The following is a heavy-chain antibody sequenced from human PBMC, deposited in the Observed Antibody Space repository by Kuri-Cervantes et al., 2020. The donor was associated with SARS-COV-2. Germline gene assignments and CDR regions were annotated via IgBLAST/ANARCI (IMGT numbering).Heavy chain of an antibody. CDR3: ASLDFWSGYSNDAFDI. V-gene: IGHV3-11*04. CDR1: GFTFSDYY. CDR2: ISSSGSTI. J-gene: IGHJ3*02. Sequence: GGSLRLSCAASGFTFSDYYMSWIRQAPGKGLEWVSYISSSGSTIYYADSVKGRFTISRDNAKNSLYLQMNSLRAEDTAVYYCASLDFWSGYSNDAFDIWGQGTMVTVSS. D-gene: IGHD3-3*01.